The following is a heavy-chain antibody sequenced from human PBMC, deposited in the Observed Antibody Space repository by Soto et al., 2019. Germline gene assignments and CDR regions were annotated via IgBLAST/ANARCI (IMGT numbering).Heavy chain of an antibody. CDR2: IYYRGST. J-gene: IGHJ2*01. Sequence: QLQLQESGPGLVKPSETLSLTCTVSGGSISSSNYYWAWIRQPPGKGLEWIGSIYYRGSTYDNPSLKSRVTMSVDTSKNQFSLKLSSVTAADTAVYYCARTSHDSGSYYNYWHFDLWGRGTLVTVSS. D-gene: IGHD3-10*01. V-gene: IGHV4-39*01. CDR1: GGSISSSNYY. CDR3: ARTSHDSGSYYNYWHFDL.